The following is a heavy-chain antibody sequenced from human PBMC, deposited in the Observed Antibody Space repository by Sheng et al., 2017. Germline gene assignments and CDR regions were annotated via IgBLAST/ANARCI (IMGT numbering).Heavy chain of an antibody. CDR3: AREFKSAMVREFDY. D-gene: IGHD5-18*01. Sequence: EVQLVESGGGLVQPGGSLRLSCAASGFTFSSYSMNWVRQAPGKGLEWVSYISSSSSTIYYADSVKGRFTISRDNAKNSLYLQMNSLRAEDTAVYYCAREFKSAMVREFDYWGQGTLVTVSS. CDR1: GFTFSSYS. V-gene: IGHV3-48*01. CDR2: ISSSSSTI. J-gene: IGHJ4*02.